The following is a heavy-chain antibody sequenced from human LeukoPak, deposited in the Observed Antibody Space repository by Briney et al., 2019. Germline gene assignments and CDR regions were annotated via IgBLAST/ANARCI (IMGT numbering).Heavy chain of an antibody. D-gene: IGHD3-22*01. CDR2: INPNSGGT. J-gene: IGHJ5*02. Sequence: ASVKVSCKASGYTFTGYYMHWVRQAPGQGLEWMGWINPNSGGTNYAQKFQGRVAMTRDTSISTAYMELSRLRSDDTAVYYCARPQYSFDGGGCFDPGGQGTRVTVSS. CDR1: GYTFTGYY. CDR3: ARPQYSFDGGGCFDP. V-gene: IGHV1-2*02.